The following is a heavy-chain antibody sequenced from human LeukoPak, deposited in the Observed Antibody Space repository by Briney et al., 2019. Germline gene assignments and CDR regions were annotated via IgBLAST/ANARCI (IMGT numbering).Heavy chain of an antibody. CDR3: AREGGDTAMVSHFDY. J-gene: IGHJ4*02. CDR2: ISYDGSNK. CDR1: GFTFSSYA. Sequence: GGSLRLSCAASGFTFSSYAMHWVRQAPGKGLEWVAVISYDGSNKYYADSVKGRFTISRDNSKNTLYLQMNSLRAEDTAVYYCAREGGDTAMVSHFDYGGQGTLVTVSA. V-gene: IGHV3-30*04. D-gene: IGHD5-18*01.